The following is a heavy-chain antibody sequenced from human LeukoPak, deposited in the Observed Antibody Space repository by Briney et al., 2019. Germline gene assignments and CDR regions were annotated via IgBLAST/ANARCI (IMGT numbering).Heavy chain of an antibody. CDR1: GGSISSYY. CDR2: IYYSGTT. V-gene: IGHV4-59*01. CDR3: QTGGGYTYGVDY. J-gene: IGHJ4*02. Sequence: PSETLSLTCSVSGGSISSYYWSWIRQPPGKGLEWIGYIYYSGTTNYNPSVESRVTISVDTSKKQFSLKLTSVTAADTAVYYCQTGGGYTYGVDYWGQGTLVTVSS. D-gene: IGHD5-18*01.